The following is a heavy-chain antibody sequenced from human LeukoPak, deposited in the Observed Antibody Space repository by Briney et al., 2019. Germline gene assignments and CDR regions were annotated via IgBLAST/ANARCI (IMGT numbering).Heavy chain of an antibody. CDR2: IRSKAYGGIT. CDR1: GFTFGDYA. Sequence: GGSLRLSCTASGFTFGDYAMSWFRQAPGKGLEWVGFIRSKAYGGITEYAASVKGRFTISRDDSKSIAYLQMNSLKTEDTAVYYCTRRSRRYYDFWSGYPDYWGQGTLVTVSS. CDR3: TRRSRRYYDFWSGYPDY. D-gene: IGHD3-3*01. J-gene: IGHJ4*02. V-gene: IGHV3-49*03.